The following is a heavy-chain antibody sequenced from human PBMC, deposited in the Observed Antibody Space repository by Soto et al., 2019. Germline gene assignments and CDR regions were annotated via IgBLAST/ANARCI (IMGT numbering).Heavy chain of an antibody. V-gene: IGHV1-46*01. CDR3: AREAATRYCFDF. J-gene: IGHJ4*02. CDR2: INPSGGST. Sequence: ASVKVSCEASGYTFTSYYMHWVRQAPGQGLEWVGVINPSGGSTSYAHKFQGRVTMTRDTSTSTVYMELSSLRSEDTAVYYCAREAATRYCFDFWGQGTLVTVSS. CDR1: GYTFTSYY. D-gene: IGHD1-26*01.